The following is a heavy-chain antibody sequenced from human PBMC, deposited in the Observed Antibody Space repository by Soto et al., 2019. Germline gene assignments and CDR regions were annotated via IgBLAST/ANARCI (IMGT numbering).Heavy chain of an antibody. Sequence: PGGSLRLSCAASGFMFSGYWMTWVRQAPGKGLEWVANVKQDGSEIYYVDSVEGRFTISRDNAKNSLYLQMNSLRAEDTAVYYCARDWNGYRAYWGKGPLVLASS. V-gene: IGHV3-7*05. CDR1: GFMFSGYW. D-gene: IGHD5-12*01. J-gene: IGHJ4*02. CDR2: VKQDGSEI. CDR3: ARDWNGYRAY.